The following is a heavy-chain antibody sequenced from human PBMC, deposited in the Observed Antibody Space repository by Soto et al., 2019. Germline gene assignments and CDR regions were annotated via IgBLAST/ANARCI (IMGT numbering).Heavy chain of an antibody. Sequence: PGESLKISCKGSGYSFTSYWISWVRQMPGKGLEWMGRIDPSDSYTNYSPSFQGHVTISADKSISTAYLQWSSLKASDTAMYYCATNSPALYSGYDFPRDAFDIWGQGTMVTVSS. CDR2: IDPSDSYT. J-gene: IGHJ3*02. V-gene: IGHV5-10-1*01. CDR1: GYSFTSYW. CDR3: ATNSPALYSGYDFPRDAFDI. D-gene: IGHD5-12*01.